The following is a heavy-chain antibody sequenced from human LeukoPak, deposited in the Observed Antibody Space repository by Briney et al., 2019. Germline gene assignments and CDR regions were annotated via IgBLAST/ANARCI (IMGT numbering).Heavy chain of an antibody. Sequence: PSQTLSLTCTVSGGSISSGDYYWSWIRQPPGKGLEWIGYIYYSGSTYYNPSPNSRVTISVDTSKNQFSVKLSSVPAGDTAVYYCARNSVRGVYGMDVWGKGTTVTVSS. D-gene: IGHD3-10*02. CDR1: GGSISSGDYY. V-gene: IGHV4-30-4*01. J-gene: IGHJ6*04. CDR3: ARNSVRGVYGMDV. CDR2: IYYSGST.